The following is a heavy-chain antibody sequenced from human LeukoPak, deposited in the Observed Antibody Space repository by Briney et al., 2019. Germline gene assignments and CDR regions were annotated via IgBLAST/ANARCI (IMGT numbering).Heavy chain of an antibody. V-gene: IGHV4-61*02. J-gene: IGHJ6*03. D-gene: IGHD5-12*01. Sequence: SETLSLTCTVSGGSISGGSYYWSWIRQPAGKGLEWIGRIYTSGSTNYNPSLKSRVTMSVDTSKNQFSLKLSSVTAADTAVYYCARGDRYSGYDSVRGYYMDVWGKGTTVTVSS. CDR3: ARGDRYSGYDSVRGYYMDV. CDR2: IYTSGST. CDR1: GGSISGGSYY.